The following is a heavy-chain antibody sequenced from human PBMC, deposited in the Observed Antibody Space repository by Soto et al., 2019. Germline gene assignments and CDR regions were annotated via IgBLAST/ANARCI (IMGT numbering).Heavy chain of an antibody. J-gene: IGHJ4*02. Sequence: PGGSLRLSCAASGFTFSSYGMHWVRQAPGKGLEWVAVIWYDGSNKYYADSVKGRFTISRDNSKNTLYLQMNSLRAEDTAVYYCAREGYYYDSSGSARDGYWGQGTLVTVSS. CDR1: GFTFSSYG. V-gene: IGHV3-33*08. D-gene: IGHD3-22*01. CDR3: AREGYYYDSSGSARDGY. CDR2: IWYDGSNK.